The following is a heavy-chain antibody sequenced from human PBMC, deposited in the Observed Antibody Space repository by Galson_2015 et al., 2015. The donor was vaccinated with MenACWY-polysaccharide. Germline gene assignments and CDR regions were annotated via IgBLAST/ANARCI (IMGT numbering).Heavy chain of an antibody. CDR1: GFTFSNAW. J-gene: IGHJ4*02. CDR3: TTESVGYYDSSGYLFDY. V-gene: IGHV3-15*01. CDR2: IKSKTDGGTT. Sequence: ALRLSCAAYGFTFSNAWMSWVRQAPGKGLEWVGRIKSKTDGGTTDYAAHVKGRFTISRDDSKNTLYLQMNSLKTEDTAVYYCTTESVGYYDSSGYLFDYWGQGTLVTVSS. D-gene: IGHD3-22*01.